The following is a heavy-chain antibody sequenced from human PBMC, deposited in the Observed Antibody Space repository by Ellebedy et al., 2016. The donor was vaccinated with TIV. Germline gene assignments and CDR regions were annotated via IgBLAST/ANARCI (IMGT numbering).Heavy chain of an antibody. CDR3: ARVVGDENGMDV. Sequence: SVKVSXKASGGTFSSYAISWVRQAPGQGLEWMGGIIPIFGTANYAQKFQGRVTITADESTSTAYMELGSLRSEDTAVYYCARVVGDENGMDVWGQGTTVTVSS. CDR1: GGTFSSYA. CDR2: IIPIFGTA. D-gene: IGHD1-26*01. V-gene: IGHV1-69*13. J-gene: IGHJ6*02.